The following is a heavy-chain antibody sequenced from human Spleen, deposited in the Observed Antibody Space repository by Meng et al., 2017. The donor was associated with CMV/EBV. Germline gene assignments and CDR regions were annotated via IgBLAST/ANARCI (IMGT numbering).Heavy chain of an antibody. V-gene: IGHV3-21*01. CDR2: ISSSSSYI. D-gene: IGHD2-2*02. J-gene: IGHJ6*02. Sequence: GESLKISCAASGFTFSSYRMNWVRQAPGKGLEWVSSISSSSSYIYYADSVKGRFTISRDNAKNSLYLQMNSLRAEDTAVYYCAREKGYWSSTSCYTSSYGMDVWGQGTTVTVSS. CDR3: AREKGYWSSTSCYTSSYGMDV. CDR1: GFTFSSYR.